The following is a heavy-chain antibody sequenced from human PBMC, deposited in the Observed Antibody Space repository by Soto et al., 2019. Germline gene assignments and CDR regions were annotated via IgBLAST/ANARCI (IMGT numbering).Heavy chain of an antibody. CDR1: GGTFSSYA. J-gene: IGHJ4*02. CDR2: IIPIFGTA. Sequence: GASVKVSCKASGGTFSSYAISWVRQAPGQGLEWMGGIIPIFGTANYAQKFQGRVTITADKSTSTAYMELSSLRSEDTAVYYCARERYRSSWYFDYWGQGTLVTVSS. CDR3: ARERYRSSWYFDY. V-gene: IGHV1-69*06. D-gene: IGHD6-13*01.